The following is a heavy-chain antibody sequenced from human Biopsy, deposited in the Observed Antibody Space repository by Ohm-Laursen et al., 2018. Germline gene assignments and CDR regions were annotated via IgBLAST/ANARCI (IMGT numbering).Heavy chain of an antibody. J-gene: IGHJ5*02. CDR3: ARDASQGFDP. V-gene: IGHV3-74*01. CDR1: GFTFNNYW. CDR2: SNTDGSHT. Sequence: SLRLSCAASGFTFNNYWMHWVRQAPGKGLVWVSRSNTDGSHTNYADSVKGRFTTSTDNAKNTLYLYMSSLTVEDTAVYFCARDASQGFDPWGQGTLVTVSS.